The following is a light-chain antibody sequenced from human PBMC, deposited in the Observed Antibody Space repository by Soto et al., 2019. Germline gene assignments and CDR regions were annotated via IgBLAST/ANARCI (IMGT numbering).Light chain of an antibody. V-gene: IGKV3D-11*01. CDR1: QGVSSY. CDR2: DAS. J-gene: IGKJ4*01. CDR3: QQRSNWHP. Sequence: EIVLTQSPATLSLSPGERATLPCRASQGVSSYLAWYQQKPGQAPRLLIYDASNRATGIPARFSGSGPGTDFTLTISSLEPEDFAVYYCQQRSNWHPFGGGTKVEIK.